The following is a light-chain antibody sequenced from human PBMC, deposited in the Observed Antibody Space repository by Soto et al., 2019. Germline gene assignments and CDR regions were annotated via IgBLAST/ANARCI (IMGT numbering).Light chain of an antibody. CDR2: GAS. CDR1: QSVSSK. J-gene: IGKJ1*01. V-gene: IGKV3-15*01. CDR3: QQYNNWPGT. Sequence: EIVLTQSPGTLSVSPGERDTLSCRASQSVSSKLAWYQQKPGQAPRLLFYGASTGATGIPARFSGSGSETEFTLSISSLPSEDFAVYYCQQYNNWPGTFGQGTKVDIK.